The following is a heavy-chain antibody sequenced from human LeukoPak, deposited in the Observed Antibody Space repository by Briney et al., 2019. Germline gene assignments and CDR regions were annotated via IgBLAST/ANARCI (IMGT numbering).Heavy chain of an antibody. J-gene: IGHJ5*02. CDR2: IDHTGST. V-gene: IGHV4-59*01. D-gene: IGHD3-9*01. CDR1: GFTFSSYA. Sequence: GSLRLSCAASGFTFSSYAINWIRQPPGKGLEWIGYIDHTGSTNYNPSLNSRVTISRDTAKNHFSLRLSTVTAADTAVYYCARGAYDILTGYYFSVGPGRFDPWGQGTLVTVSS. CDR3: ARGAYDILTGYYFSVGPGRFDP.